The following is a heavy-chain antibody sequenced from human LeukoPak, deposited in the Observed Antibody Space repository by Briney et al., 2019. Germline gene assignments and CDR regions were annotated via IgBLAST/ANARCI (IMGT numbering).Heavy chain of an antibody. D-gene: IGHD4-11*01. J-gene: IGHJ6*03. CDR3: ARELTVPYYYMDV. V-gene: IGHV1-69*13. Sequence: ASVKVSCKASGYTFTSYGISWVRQAPGQGLEWMGGIIPIFGTANYAQKFQGRVTITADESTSTAYMELSSLRSEDTAVYYCARELTVPYYYMDVWGKGTTVTVSS. CDR1: GYTFTSYG. CDR2: IIPIFGTA.